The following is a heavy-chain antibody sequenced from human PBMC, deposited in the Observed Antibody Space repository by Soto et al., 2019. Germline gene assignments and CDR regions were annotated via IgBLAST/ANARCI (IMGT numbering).Heavy chain of an antibody. CDR1: GFTFSSYS. CDR3: AREGSYIWGSYRLFDY. J-gene: IGHJ4*02. D-gene: IGHD3-16*02. CDR2: ISSSSSTI. Sequence: GGSLRLSCAASGFTFSSYSMNWVRQAPGKGLEWVSYISSSSSTIYYADSVKGRFTISRDNAKNSLYLQMNSLRAEDTAVYYCAREGSYIWGSYRLFDYWGQGTLVTVSS. V-gene: IGHV3-48*01.